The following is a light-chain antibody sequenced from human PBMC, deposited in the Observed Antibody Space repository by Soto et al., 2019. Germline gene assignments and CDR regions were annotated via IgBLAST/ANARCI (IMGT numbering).Light chain of an antibody. CDR2: ENN. CDR3: QSYDSTNHVV. Sequence: FMLTQPHSESESPGKTVIISCTRSSGSIASNYVQWYQQRPGSSPTTVIYENNQRPSGVPDRFSGSIDSSSNSASLTISGLKTEDEADYYCQSYDSTNHVVFGGGTKLTVL. V-gene: IGLV6-57*01. CDR1: SGSIASNY. J-gene: IGLJ2*01.